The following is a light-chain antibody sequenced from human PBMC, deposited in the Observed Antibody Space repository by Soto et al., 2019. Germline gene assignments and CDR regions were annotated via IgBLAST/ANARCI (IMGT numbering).Light chain of an antibody. J-gene: IGLJ1*01. V-gene: IGLV2-14*01. Sequence: QSVLTQPASVSGSPGQSITISCTGTSSDVGGYNYVSWYQQHPGKAPKLMIYAVTDRPSGVSSRFSGSISGSTASLTISGLQAEDEADYYCCSYVGATTYVFGTGTKVTVL. CDR3: CSYVGATTYV. CDR2: AVT. CDR1: SSDVGGYNY.